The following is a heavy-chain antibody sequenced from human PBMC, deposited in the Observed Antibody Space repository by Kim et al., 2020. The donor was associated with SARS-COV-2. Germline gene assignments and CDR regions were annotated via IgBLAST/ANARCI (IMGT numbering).Heavy chain of an antibody. CDR1: GFTFSSYA. Sequence: GGSLRLSCAASGFTFSSYAMSWVRQAPGKGLEWVSAISGSGGSTYYADSVKGRFTISNDHSKNTLHLQMNSLRAEDTAVYYWARPDRPVNSSSWYPDDYYGMXXWGEGXXVTVSS. V-gene: IGHV3-23*01. D-gene: IGHD6-13*01. J-gene: IGHJ6*04. CDR3: ARPDRPVNSSSWYPDDYYGMXX. CDR2: ISGSGGST.